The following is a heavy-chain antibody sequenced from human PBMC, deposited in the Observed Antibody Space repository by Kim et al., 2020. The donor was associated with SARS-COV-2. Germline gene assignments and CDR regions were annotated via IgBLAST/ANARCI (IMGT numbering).Heavy chain of an antibody. Sequence: GGSLRLSFAASGFTFDDYAMHWVRQAPGKGLEWVSLISGDGGSTYYADSVKGRFTISRDNSKNSLYLQMNSLRTEDTALYYCAKDSSSWYGVGYYYGMDVWGQGTTVTVSS. CDR3: AKDSSSWYGVGYYYGMDV. V-gene: IGHV3-43*02. D-gene: IGHD6-13*01. CDR1: GFTFDDYA. CDR2: ISGDGGST. J-gene: IGHJ6*02.